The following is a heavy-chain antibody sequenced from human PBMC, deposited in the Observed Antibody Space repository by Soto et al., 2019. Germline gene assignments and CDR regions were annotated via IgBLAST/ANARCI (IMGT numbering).Heavy chain of an antibody. CDR1: GFTFSSYA. V-gene: IGHV3-23*01. D-gene: IGHD3-22*01. CDR3: AKSLGYYYDSSGGAFDI. Sequence: EVQLLESGGGLVQPGGSLRLSCAASGFTFSSYAMSWVRQAPGKGLEWVSAISGSGGSTYYADSVKGRFTISRDNSKNTVYLQMNSLRAEDTAVYYCAKSLGYYYDSSGGAFDIWGQGTMVTVSS. J-gene: IGHJ3*02. CDR2: ISGSGGST.